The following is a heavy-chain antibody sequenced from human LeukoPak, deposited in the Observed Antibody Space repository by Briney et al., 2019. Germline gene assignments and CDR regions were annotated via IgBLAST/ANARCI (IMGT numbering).Heavy chain of an antibody. CDR1: GYTFTSYD. V-gene: IGHV1-8*01. CDR3: ARAPPYCGGDCYSFYYYYYMDV. J-gene: IGHJ6*03. D-gene: IGHD2-21*01. Sequence: ASVKVSCKASGYTFTSYDINWVRQATGQGLEWMGWMNPNSGNTGYAQKFQGRVTMTRNTSISTAYMELSSLRSEDTAVYYCARAPPYCGGDCYSFYYYYYMDVWGKGTTVTVSS. CDR2: MNPNSGNT.